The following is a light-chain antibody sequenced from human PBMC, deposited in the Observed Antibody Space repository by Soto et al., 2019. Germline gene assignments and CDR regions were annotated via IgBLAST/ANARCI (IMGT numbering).Light chain of an antibody. J-gene: IGLJ7*01. V-gene: IGLV4-69*01. CDR2: INYHGTH. CDR1: SGDSTYA. CDR3: QSLGTGIQV. Sequence: QLVLTQSPSASASLGASVKLTCTLSSGDSTYAIAWHQQQSEKGPRFLMKINYHGTHSKGDGFFDRFSGSSSGAERHLTISSLQSEDEADYYCQSLGTGIQVFGGGTQLTVL.